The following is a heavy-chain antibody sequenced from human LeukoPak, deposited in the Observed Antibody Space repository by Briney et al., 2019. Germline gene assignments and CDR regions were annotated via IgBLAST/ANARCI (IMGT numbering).Heavy chain of an antibody. CDR1: GFTFSSYD. D-gene: IGHD3-22*01. CDR2: IWYDGSNK. J-gene: IGHJ4*02. V-gene: IGHV3-33*01. CDR3: ARARSSVTAPDY. Sequence: GGSLRLSCAASGFTFSSYDMHWVRQAPGKGLEWVAVIWYDGSNKYYADSVRGRFTISRDNSKNTLCLQMNSLRVEDTAVYYCARARSSVTAPDYWGQGTLVTVSS.